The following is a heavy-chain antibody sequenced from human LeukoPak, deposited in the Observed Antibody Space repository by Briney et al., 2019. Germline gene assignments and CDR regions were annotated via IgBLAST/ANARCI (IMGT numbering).Heavy chain of an antibody. CDR2: IGNSGSTI. CDR3: ASDHFGSSSWYTDDAFDI. J-gene: IGHJ3*02. V-gene: IGHV3-11*04. D-gene: IGHD6-13*01. Sequence: GGSLRLSCAASGFTFSDYYMSWIRQVPGKGLEWVSYIGNSGSTIYYADSVKGRFTISRDNAKNSLYLQMNSLRAEDTAAYYCASDHFGSSSWYTDDAFDIWGQGTMVTVSS. CDR1: GFTFSDYY.